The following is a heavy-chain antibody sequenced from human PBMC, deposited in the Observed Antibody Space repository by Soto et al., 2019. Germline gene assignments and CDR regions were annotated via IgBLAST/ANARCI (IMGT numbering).Heavy chain of an antibody. D-gene: IGHD2-15*01. V-gene: IGHV1-2*02. J-gene: IGHJ6*02. CDR3: SKGRWTVGHCSGGSCYDGMDV. Sequence: ASVKVSWKSSGYTFIGFSLHWVRQAPGQGLEWMGWINPKNGDTYYAQKFQGRVTMTRDTSINTVYMELNSLKSDDTAVYYCSKGRWTVGHCSGGSCYDGMDVWGQGTTVTVSS. CDR2: INPKNGDT. CDR1: GYTFIGFS.